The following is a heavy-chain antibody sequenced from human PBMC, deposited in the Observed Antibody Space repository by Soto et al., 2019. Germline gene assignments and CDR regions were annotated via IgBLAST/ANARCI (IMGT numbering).Heavy chain of an antibody. D-gene: IGHD6-13*01. CDR1: GFTFSSYG. CDR3: ARARIMPLYTSRWPVFDY. J-gene: IGHJ4*02. Sequence: PGGSLRLSCAASGFTFSSYGMNWVRQAPGKGLEWVSSIALSTSYIYYADSVKGRFTISRDNAKNSLYLQMNSLRAEDAAVYYCARARIMPLYTSRWPVFDYWGQGTLVTVSS. V-gene: IGHV3-21*01. CDR2: IALSTSYI.